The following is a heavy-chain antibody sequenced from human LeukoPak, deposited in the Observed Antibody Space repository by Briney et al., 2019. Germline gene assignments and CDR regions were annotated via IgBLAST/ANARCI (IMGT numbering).Heavy chain of an antibody. D-gene: IGHD1-14*01. V-gene: IGHV3-30*02. CDR1: GFTFSSYG. J-gene: IGHJ6*02. Sequence: PGGSLRLSCAASGFTFSSYGMHWVRQAPGKELEWVAFIRYDGSNKYYADSVKGRFTISRDNSKNTLYLQMNSLRAEDTAVYYCAKDSRKNPYYYGMDVWGQGTTVTVSS. CDR3: AKDSRKNPYYYGMDV. CDR2: IRYDGSNK.